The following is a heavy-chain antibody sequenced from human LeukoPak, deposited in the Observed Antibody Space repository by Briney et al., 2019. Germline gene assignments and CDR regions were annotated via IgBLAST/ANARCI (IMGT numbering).Heavy chain of an antibody. CDR3: ARRVSGRETKDGVDY. Sequence: PSETLSLTCTVSGVSISSSSYYWGWIRQPPGKGLEWIGSIYYSGSTYYNPSLKSRVTISVDTSKNQFSLKLSSVTAADTAVYYCARRVSGRETKDGVDYWGQGTLVTVSS. J-gene: IGHJ4*02. V-gene: IGHV4-39*01. D-gene: IGHD2-15*01. CDR1: GVSISSSSYY. CDR2: IYYSGST.